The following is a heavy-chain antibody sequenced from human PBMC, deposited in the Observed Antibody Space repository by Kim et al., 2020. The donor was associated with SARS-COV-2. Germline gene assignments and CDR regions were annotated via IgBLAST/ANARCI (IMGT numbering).Heavy chain of an antibody. CDR1: GFTFSSYA. CDR2: ISGSGGTT. CDR3: AKARPSYRSSWYGGPRGWYFEL. Sequence: GGSLRLSCAASGFTFSSYAMSWVRQAPGKGLEWVSAISGSGGTTYYADSVKGRFTISRDNSKNTLFLQMNSLRAEDTAVYYCAKARPSYRSSWYGGPRGWYFELWGGGTLVTVSS. J-gene: IGHJ2*01. D-gene: IGHD6-13*01. V-gene: IGHV3-23*01.